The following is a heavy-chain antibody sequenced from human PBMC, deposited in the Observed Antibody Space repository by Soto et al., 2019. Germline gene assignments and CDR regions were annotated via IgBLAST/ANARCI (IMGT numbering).Heavy chain of an antibody. CDR3: AKDRGWSSADLDY. D-gene: IGHD6-19*01. J-gene: IGHJ4*02. CDR2: ISYDGSKK. CDR1: GFTFSSFG. V-gene: IGHV3-30*18. Sequence: QVQLVESGGGVVQPGRSLRLSCAASGFTFSSFGMHWVRQVPGKGLEWVALISYDGSKKYYAVSVKGRFTISRDKSKNTRYLQMNSLRVEDTAVYYCAKDRGWSSADLDYWGQGTLVTVSS.